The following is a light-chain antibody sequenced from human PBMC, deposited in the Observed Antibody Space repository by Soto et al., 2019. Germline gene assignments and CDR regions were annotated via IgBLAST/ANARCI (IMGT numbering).Light chain of an antibody. J-gene: IGKJ5*01. CDR3: QQSYSTPIT. CDR2: AAS. V-gene: IGKV1-39*01. CDR1: QSISSY. Sequence: DAQMTQSPSSLSASVGDRVTITCRASQSISSYLNWYQQKPGKAPKLLIYAASSLQSGVPARFSGSGSGTDFTLTISSLQPEDFVTYYCQQSYSTPITFGQG.